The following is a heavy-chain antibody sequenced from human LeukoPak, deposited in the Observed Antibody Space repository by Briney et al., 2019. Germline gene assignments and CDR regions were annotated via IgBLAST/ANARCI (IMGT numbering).Heavy chain of an antibody. D-gene: IGHD3-22*01. J-gene: IGHJ6*02. CDR1: GGTFSSYA. CDR2: IIPIFGTA. Sequence: SVKVSCKASGGTFSSYAISWVRQAPRQGLEWMGGIIPIFGTANYAQKFQGRVTITADESTSTAYMELSSLRSEDTAVYYCARAVYYYDSSGYYPARYYYYYGMDVWGQGTTVTVSS. CDR3: ARAVYYYDSSGYYPARYYYYYGMDV. V-gene: IGHV1-69*13.